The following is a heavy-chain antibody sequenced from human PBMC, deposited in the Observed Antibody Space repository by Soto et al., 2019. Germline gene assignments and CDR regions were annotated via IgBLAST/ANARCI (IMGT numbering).Heavy chain of an antibody. D-gene: IGHD1-26*01. CDR1: GFTFSSYA. CDR2: ISGSGDST. V-gene: IGHV3-23*01. Sequence: EVPLLESGGGLVQPGGSLRLSCAASGFTFSSYAMRWVRQAPVKGLEWVSAISGSGDSTYYADSVKGRFTISRDNSKNTRYLQMNSLRAEDTAVYYCARRGSGSYYDYWGQGTLVTVSS. J-gene: IGHJ4*02. CDR3: ARRGSGSYYDY.